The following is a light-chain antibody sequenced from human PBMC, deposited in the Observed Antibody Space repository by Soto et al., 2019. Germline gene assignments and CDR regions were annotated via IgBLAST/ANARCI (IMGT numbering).Light chain of an antibody. Sequence: DIVLTQSPATLSASPGKRATLSCRARQSVSSNLAWYQQKPGQAPRLLIYDTSTRATDIPARFSGSGSGTEFTLTISSLQSEDVSVYYCQHYNIWPHMLAFGGGTKVEI. CDR2: DTS. V-gene: IGKV3-15*01. CDR1: QSVSSN. CDR3: QHYNIWPHMLA. J-gene: IGKJ4*01.